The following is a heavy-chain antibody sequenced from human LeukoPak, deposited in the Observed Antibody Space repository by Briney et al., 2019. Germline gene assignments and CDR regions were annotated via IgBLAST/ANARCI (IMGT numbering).Heavy chain of an antibody. CDR2: IIPILGIA. CDR3: AMGGMTTVTTVDY. D-gene: IGHD4-17*01. Sequence: SVKLSCKASGGTFSSYAISWVRQAPGQGLEWMGRIIPILGIANYAQKFQGRVTITADKSTSTAYMELSSLRSEDTAVYYCAMGGMTTVTTVDYWGQGTLVTVSS. J-gene: IGHJ4*02. V-gene: IGHV1-69*04. CDR1: GGTFSSYA.